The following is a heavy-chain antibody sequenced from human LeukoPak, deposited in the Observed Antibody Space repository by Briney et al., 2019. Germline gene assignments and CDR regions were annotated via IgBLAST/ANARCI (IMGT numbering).Heavy chain of an antibody. D-gene: IGHD3-3*01. V-gene: IGHV4-59*01. CDR1: AGSLSTYW. Sequence: PSETLSLTCSVSAGSLSTYWWSWIRQPPGKGLEWIGFIHYTGGTLYNPSLKSRVTLSVDVSKSQFSLSLTSATTADTAVYYCARRIIYYDFWGGATAGRLNWFDPWGQGTLVTVSS. CDR3: ARRIIYYDFWGGATAGRLNWFDP. J-gene: IGHJ5*02. CDR2: IHYTGGT.